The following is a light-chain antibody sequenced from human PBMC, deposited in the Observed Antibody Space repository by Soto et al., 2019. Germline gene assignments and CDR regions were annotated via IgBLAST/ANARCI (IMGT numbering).Light chain of an antibody. J-gene: IGLJ2*01. Sequence: QSVLTQPASVSGSPGQSITISCTGTSSDVGNYNYVSWYQQHPGKAPKLMIYEVSNRPSGISNRFSGSKSGNTASLTISGLQAEDEADYYCAAWDDGLKGWLFGGGTKLTVL. CDR1: SSDVGNYNY. CDR2: EVS. CDR3: AAWDDGLKGWL. V-gene: IGLV2-14*01.